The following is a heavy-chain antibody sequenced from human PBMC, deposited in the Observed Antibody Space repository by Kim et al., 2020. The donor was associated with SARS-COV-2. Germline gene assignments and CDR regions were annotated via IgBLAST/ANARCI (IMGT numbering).Heavy chain of an antibody. D-gene: IGHD2-2*01. J-gene: IGHJ6*02. V-gene: IGHV1-18*01. CDR3: ARDWGYCSSTSCYRGMDV. Sequence: ASVKVSCKASGYTFTSYGISWVRQAPGQGLEWMGWISAYNGNTNYAQKLQGRVTMTTDTSTSTAYMELRSLRSDDTAVYYCARDWGYCSSTSCYRGMDVWGQGTTVTVSS. CDR2: ISAYNGNT. CDR1: GYTFTSYG.